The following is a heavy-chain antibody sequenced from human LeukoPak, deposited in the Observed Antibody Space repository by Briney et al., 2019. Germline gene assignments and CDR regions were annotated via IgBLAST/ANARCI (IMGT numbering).Heavy chain of an antibody. CDR1: GFTFSSYS. V-gene: IGHV3-48*04. J-gene: IGHJ4*02. CDR3: ARDLPRREYGIAAAGTRYFDY. D-gene: IGHD6-13*01. CDR2: ISSSSSTI. Sequence: GGSLRLSCAASGFTFSSYSMNWVRQAPGKGLEWVSYISSSSSTIYYADSVKGRFTISRDNAKNSLYLQMNNLRAEDTAVYYCARDLPRREYGIAAAGTRYFDYWGQGTLVTVSS.